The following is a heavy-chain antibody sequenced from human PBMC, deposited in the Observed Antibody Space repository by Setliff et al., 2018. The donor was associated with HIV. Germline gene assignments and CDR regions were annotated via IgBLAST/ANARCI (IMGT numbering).Heavy chain of an antibody. V-gene: IGHV4-39*07. CDR2: IYYSGST. CDR1: GGSISSSSYY. J-gene: IGHJ5*02. Sequence: SETLSLTCTVSGGSISSSSYYWGWIRQPPGKGLEWIGSIYYSGSTYYNPSLKSRVSMSVDTSKNQFSLKLYSVTAADTAVYYCATSRVVVLRFDPWGQGTLVTVSS. CDR3: ATSRVVVLRFDP. D-gene: IGHD3-22*01.